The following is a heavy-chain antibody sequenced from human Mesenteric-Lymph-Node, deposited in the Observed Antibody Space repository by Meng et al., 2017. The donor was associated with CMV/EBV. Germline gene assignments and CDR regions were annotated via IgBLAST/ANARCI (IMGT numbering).Heavy chain of an antibody. V-gene: IGHV4-39*07. D-gene: IGHD3-3*01. J-gene: IGHJ1*01. CDR3: ARGPFWSGSEYFQH. Sequence: SETLSLTCTVSGGSISSSSYYWGWIRQPPGKGLEWIGSIYYSGSTYYNPSLKSRVTISVDTSKNQFSLKLSSVTAADTAVYYCARGPFWSGSEYFQHWGQGTLVTVSS. CDR1: GGSISSSSYY. CDR2: IYYSGST.